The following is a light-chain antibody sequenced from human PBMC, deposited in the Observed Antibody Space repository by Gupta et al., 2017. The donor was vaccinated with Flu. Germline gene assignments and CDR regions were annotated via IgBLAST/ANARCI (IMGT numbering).Light chain of an antibody. J-gene: IGKJ4*01. CDR1: QDISNY. CDR2: DAS. Sequence: DIHMTQSPSSLSAPVGDRVTITCQASQDISNYLHWYQQKPGKAPKVLIYDASTLETGVPSRFSGRGSGTDFTFTISSLQPEDIATYYCQQYDDFPLTFGGGTKVELK. V-gene: IGKV1-33*01. CDR3: QQYDDFPLT.